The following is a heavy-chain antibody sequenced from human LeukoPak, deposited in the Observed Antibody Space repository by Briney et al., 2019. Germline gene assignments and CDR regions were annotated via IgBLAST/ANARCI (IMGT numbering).Heavy chain of an antibody. CDR1: GGSLSSYY. CDR2: IYYSGST. V-gene: IGHV4-59*01. J-gene: IGHJ2*01. CDR3: ARGGAVTTLWYFDL. D-gene: IGHD4-17*01. Sequence: KPSETLSLTCLVSGGSLSSYYWSWIRQLPGKGLEWVGYIYYSGSTNYNPSLKSRVTISVDTSKNQFSLKLSSVTAADTAVYYCARGGAVTTLWYFDLWGRGTLVTVSS.